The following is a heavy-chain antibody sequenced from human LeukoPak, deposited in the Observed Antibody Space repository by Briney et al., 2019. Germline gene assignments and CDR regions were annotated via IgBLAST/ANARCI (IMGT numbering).Heavy chain of an antibody. CDR2: ISYDVSTK. CDR1: GFTFNSSA. J-gene: IGHJ4*02. V-gene: IGHV3-30-3*01. D-gene: IGHD1-26*01. Sequence: GGSLRLSCAASGFTFNSSAMHWVRQAPDKGLEWVAVISYDVSTKYYADSVKGRFTISRDNSKNTLYLQMNSLRPEDTAVYCCLSPAILGAYWGQGTLVTVSS. CDR3: LSPAILGAY.